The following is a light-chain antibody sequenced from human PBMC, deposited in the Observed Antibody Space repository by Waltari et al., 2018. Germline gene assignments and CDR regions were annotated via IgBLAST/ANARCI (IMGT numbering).Light chain of an antibody. CDR2: DVT. CDR3: CSYTTSSAWV. V-gene: IGLV2-14*01. CDR1: SSDVGVYNY. J-gene: IGLJ3*02. Sequence: QSVLTPPASVSGSPGQSITISCTGTSSDVGVYNYVPWYQQNPGKAPKLMIYDVTKRPSGVSDRFSGSKSGNTASLTISGLQAEDEADYYCCSYTTSSAWVFGGGTKLTVL.